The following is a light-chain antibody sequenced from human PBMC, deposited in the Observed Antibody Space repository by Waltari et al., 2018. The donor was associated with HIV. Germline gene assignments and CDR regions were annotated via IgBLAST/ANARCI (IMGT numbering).Light chain of an antibody. J-gene: IGLJ2*01. CDR1: ALTKPY. V-gene: IGLV3-25*03. CDR2: KAA. Sequence: SHELTQPPSVTLSPVQTARITCSGDALTKPYTPWYQQKPGQAPVMGMQKAAERPSGIPERFSGSSSGTTVTLSISGVQAEDEADYYCHSADTTVLFGGGTKLTVL. CDR3: HSADTTVL.